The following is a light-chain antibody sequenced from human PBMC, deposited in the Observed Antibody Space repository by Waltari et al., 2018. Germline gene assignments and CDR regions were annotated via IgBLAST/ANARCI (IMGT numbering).Light chain of an antibody. V-gene: IGLV2-23*02. CDR1: SSDVGSYNF. CDR3: SSYAGSSTVI. Sequence: QSALTQPASVSGSPGQSITISCTGSSSDVGSYNFVSWYQHHPGKAPKLIIYEVSKRPSGVSDRFSGSKSGNTASLTISGLQAEDEADYYCSSYAGSSTVIFGTGTKLTVL. J-gene: IGLJ1*01. CDR2: EVS.